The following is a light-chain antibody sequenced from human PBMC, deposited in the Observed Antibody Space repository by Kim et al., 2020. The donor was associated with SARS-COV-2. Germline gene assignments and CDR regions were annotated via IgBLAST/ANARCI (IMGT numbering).Light chain of an antibody. CDR3: QSRDSGGNVV. CDR1: SLRSYY. CDR2: GRN. V-gene: IGLV3-19*01. Sequence: SSELTQDPAVSVALGQTVRITCQGDSLRSYYATWYQQKPRQAPLLVIFGRNNRPSGIPDRFSGSTSGNTASLTISGAQVEDEADFYCQSRDSGGNVVFGGGTQLTVL. J-gene: IGLJ2*01.